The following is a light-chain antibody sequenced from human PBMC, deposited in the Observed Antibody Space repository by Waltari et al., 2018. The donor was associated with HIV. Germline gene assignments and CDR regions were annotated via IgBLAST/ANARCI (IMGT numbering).Light chain of an antibody. CDR1: SSDIGGYNY. CDR2: EVN. CDR3: SSYAGSNNYV. V-gene: IGLV2-8*01. J-gene: IGLJ1*01. Sequence: QSALTQPPSASGSPGQSVTISCTGTSSDIGGYNYVSWYQQHPGKAPKLMIYEVNERPSGGPDRFSGCKSGNTASLTVSGLQAEDEADYYCSSYAGSNNYVFGTGTKVTVL.